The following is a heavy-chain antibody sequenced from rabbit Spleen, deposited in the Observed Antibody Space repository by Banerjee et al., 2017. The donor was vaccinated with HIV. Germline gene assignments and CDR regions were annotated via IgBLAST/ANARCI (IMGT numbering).Heavy chain of an antibody. J-gene: IGHJ6*01. CDR3: ARSDSGWYGYDYGMDL. Sequence: QSLEESGGDLVKPGASLTLTCKASGFDLISNYYMCWVRQAPGKGLEWIGCIYAGSSGNTGYANWTKGRFTISKTSSTTVTLQMTSLTAADTATYFCARSDSGWYGYDYGMDLWGQGTLVTVS. D-gene: IGHD1-1*01. CDR1: GFDLISNYY. CDR2: IYAGSSGNT. V-gene: IGHV1S40*01.